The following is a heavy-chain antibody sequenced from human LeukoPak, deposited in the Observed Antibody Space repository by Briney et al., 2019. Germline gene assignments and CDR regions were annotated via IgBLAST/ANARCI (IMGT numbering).Heavy chain of an antibody. CDR2: MNPSGGSA. CDR3: ARAFQLPHASDL. V-gene: IGHV1-46*01. J-gene: IGHJ3*01. D-gene: IGHD2-2*01. CDR1: GYTFTSDY. Sequence: ASVKVSCKASGYTFTSDYMHRVRQAPGQGLEWMGIMNPSGGSASYAQKFQGRVTMTRDTSTSTVYMELSSLRSEDTAVYYCARAFQLPHASDLRGQGTMVTVSS.